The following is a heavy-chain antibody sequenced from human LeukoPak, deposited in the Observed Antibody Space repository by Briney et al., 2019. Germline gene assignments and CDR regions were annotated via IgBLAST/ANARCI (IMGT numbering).Heavy chain of an antibody. CDR3: ASPTGTTDDALDI. CDR1: GFTFSTYI. Sequence: GGSLRLSCAASGFTFSTYIMNWVRQTPGKGLEWVSSIGTSTSYIYYADSVKGRFTISRDNAKNSLYLEMNSLRAEDTAVYYCASPTGTTDDALDIWGQGTMVTVSS. D-gene: IGHD1-7*01. CDR2: IGTSTSYI. J-gene: IGHJ3*02. V-gene: IGHV3-21*01.